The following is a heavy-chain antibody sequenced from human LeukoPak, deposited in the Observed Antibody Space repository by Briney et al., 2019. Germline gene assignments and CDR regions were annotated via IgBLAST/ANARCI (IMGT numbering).Heavy chain of an antibody. CDR3: ARTRGRLGYYYYCMDV. D-gene: IGHD6-19*01. Sequence: GASVKVSCKASGYTFTGYYMHWVRQAPGQGLEWVGRINPNSGGTNYAQKFQGRVTMTRDTSISTAYMELSRLRSDDTAVYYCARTRGRLGYYYYCMDVWGKGTTVTVSS. CDR1: GYTFTGYY. CDR2: INPNSGGT. J-gene: IGHJ6*03. V-gene: IGHV1-2*06.